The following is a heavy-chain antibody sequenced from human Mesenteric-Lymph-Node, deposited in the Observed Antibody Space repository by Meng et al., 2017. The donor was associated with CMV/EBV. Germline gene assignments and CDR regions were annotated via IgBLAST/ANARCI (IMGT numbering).Heavy chain of an antibody. CDR3: ARVGYCSTTGCEKGGLDI. CDR1: TFTNYA. V-gene: IGHV1-69*05. D-gene: IGHD2-2*03. Sequence: TFTNYAINWVRLAPGQGLEWMGGILPVFGSVKYAQKFQGRMTITMDGSTGTAYMELSSLRSDDTAVYYCARVGYCSTTGCEKGGLDIWGQGTVVTVSS. J-gene: IGHJ3*02. CDR2: ILPVFGSV.